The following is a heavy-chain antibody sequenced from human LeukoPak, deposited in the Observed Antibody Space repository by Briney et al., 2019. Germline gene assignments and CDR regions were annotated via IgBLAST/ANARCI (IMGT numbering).Heavy chain of an antibody. CDR2: ISGSGGST. CDR3: AKDLHYCSGSCYSGWFDP. V-gene: IGHV3-23*01. D-gene: IGHD2-15*01. Sequence: PRGSLRLSCAASGFTFSSYAMSWVRQAPGKGLEWVSAISGSGGSTYYADSVKGRFTISRDNSKNTLYLQMNSLRAEDTAVYYCAKDLHYCSGSCYSGWFDPWGQGTLVTVSS. CDR1: GFTFSSYA. J-gene: IGHJ5*02.